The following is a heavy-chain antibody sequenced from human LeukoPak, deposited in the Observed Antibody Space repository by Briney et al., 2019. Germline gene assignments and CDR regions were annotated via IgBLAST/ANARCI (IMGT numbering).Heavy chain of an antibody. CDR3: ARVGEEYYDILTGYQN. D-gene: IGHD3-9*01. CDR2: INSDGSST. V-gene: IGHV3-74*01. J-gene: IGHJ4*02. Sequence: PGGSLRLSCAASGFTFSSYWMHWVRQAPGKGLVWVSRINSDGSSTSYADSVKGRFTISRDNAKNTLYLQMNSLRAGDTAVYYCARVGEEYYDILTGYQNWGQGTLVTVSS. CDR1: GFTFSSYW.